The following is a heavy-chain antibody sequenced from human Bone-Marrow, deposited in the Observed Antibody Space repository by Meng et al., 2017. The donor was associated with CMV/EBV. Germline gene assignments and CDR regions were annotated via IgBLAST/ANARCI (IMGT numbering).Heavy chain of an antibody. Sequence: GSLRLSCTVSGGSISSYYWSWIRQPPGKGLEWIGYIYYSGSTNYNPSLKSRVTISVDTSKNQFSLKLSSVTAADTAVYYCARGDDAFDIWGQGTMVTVSS. V-gene: IGHV4-59*01. CDR1: GGSISSYY. CDR2: IYYSGST. CDR3: ARGDDAFDI. J-gene: IGHJ3*02.